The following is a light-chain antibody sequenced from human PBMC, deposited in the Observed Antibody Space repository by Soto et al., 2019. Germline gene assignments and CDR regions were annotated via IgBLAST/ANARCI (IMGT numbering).Light chain of an antibody. Sequence: GDRVTFTCRASQSISTWLAWYQQKPGKAPKLLIYDASIYDVSSLESGVPSRFSGSGSGTEFTLTISSLQPDDFATYYCQQYNSYPWTFGQGTKVDI. V-gene: IGKV1-5*01. CDR2: DAS. CDR1: QSISTW. J-gene: IGKJ1*01. CDR3: QQYNSYPWT.